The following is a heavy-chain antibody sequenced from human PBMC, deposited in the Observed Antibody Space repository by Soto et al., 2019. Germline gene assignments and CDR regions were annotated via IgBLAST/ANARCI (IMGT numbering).Heavy chain of an antibody. CDR3: ARRAYPGFDY. CDR2: IYYSGST. J-gene: IGHJ4*02. V-gene: IGHV4-4*02. CDR1: SGSINSSNW. Sequence: ASETLSLTCAVSSGSINSSNWWSWVRQPPGKGLEWIGEIYYSGSTDYNPSLKSRVSISVDKSKNQFTLILNSVTAADTAVYYCARRAYPGFDYWGQGTLVTVSS.